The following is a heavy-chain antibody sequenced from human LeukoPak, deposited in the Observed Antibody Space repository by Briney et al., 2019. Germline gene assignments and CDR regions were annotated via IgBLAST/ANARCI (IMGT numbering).Heavy chain of an antibody. D-gene: IGHD3-10*01. CDR2: IWHDGSHK. V-gene: IGHV3-33*08. Sequence: GRSLRLSCAASGFTFSSYGMHWVRQAPGKGLEWVTMIWHDGSHKYYTDSVRGRFTISRDNSKNTVYLQMNSLRAEDTAVYYCAGEIFGSGSYPDYWGQGTLVTVSS. CDR3: AGEIFGSGSYPDY. J-gene: IGHJ4*02. CDR1: GFTFSSYG.